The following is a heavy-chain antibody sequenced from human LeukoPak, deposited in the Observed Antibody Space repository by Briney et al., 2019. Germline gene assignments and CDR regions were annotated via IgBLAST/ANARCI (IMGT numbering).Heavy chain of an antibody. Sequence: SEALSLTCAVSGVSITDNWWSWVRQPPGKGLEWIGEILHTGPTNFNPSLKSRVTISMDKSKNQLSLRLNSVTAADTAIYYCVRGGTYYLPYWGQGILVTVSS. CDR3: VRGGTYYLPY. CDR2: ILHTGPT. D-gene: IGHD1-26*01. V-gene: IGHV4-4*02. J-gene: IGHJ4*02. CDR1: GVSITDNW.